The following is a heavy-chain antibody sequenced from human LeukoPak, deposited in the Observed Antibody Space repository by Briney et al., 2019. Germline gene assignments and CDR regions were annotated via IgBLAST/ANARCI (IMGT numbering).Heavy chain of an antibody. D-gene: IGHD3-10*01. CDR1: GYTFTDYY. J-gene: IGHJ5*02. Sequence: GASVKVSCWSSGYTFTDYYMHWVRQAPGQGLEWMGWINPDSGGTNYAQKFQDKVTMTRDTSIGTAYMELTNLRSDDTAVYYCARGRLIRGVIDRGNWFDTWGQGTLVTVSS. CDR2: INPDSGGT. V-gene: IGHV1-2*02. CDR3: ARGRLIRGVIDRGNWFDT.